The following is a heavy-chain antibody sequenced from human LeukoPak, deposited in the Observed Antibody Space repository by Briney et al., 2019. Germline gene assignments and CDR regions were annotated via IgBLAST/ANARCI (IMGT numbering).Heavy chain of an antibody. Sequence: ASVKVSCKASGGTLSNHAVSWVRQAPGQGLEWMGGIIPIFGTANYAQKFQGRVTITTDESTSTAYMELSSLRSEDTAVYYCARSPYDSSGYYYDYWGQGTLVTVSS. CDR2: IIPIFGTA. CDR1: GGTLSNHA. V-gene: IGHV1-69*05. J-gene: IGHJ4*02. CDR3: ARSPYDSSGYYYDY. D-gene: IGHD3-22*01.